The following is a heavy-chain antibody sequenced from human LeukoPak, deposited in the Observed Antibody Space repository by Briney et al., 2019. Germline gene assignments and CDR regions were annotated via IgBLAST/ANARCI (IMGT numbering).Heavy chain of an antibody. Sequence: GASVKVSCKASGYTFTSYYMHWVRQAPGQGLEWMGIINPSGGSTSYAQKFQGRVTMTRDTSTSTVYMELSRLRSDDTAVYYCARSACTNGVCYDIYYYYGMDVWGQGTTVTVSS. J-gene: IGHJ6*02. CDR1: GYTFTSYY. D-gene: IGHD2-8*01. V-gene: IGHV1-46*01. CDR2: INPSGGST. CDR3: ARSACTNGVCYDIYYYYGMDV.